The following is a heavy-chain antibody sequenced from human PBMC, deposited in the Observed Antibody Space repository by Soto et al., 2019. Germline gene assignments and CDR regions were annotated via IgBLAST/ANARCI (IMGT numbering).Heavy chain of an antibody. J-gene: IGHJ6*02. CDR2: IYSTGTT. V-gene: IGHV4-4*07. D-gene: IGHD1-26*01. CDR1: GGSISGHY. CDR3: AREKDYYQSALDV. Sequence: PSETLSLTCNVAGGSISGHYWTWIRQPAGKGLEWIGRIYSTGTTNFNPSLESRVRMSVDTSKNRFSLTLSSVTAADTAVYYCAREKDYYQSALDVWGQGTPVTVSS.